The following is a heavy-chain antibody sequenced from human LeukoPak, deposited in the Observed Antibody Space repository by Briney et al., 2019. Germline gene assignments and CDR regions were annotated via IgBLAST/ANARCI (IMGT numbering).Heavy chain of an antibody. Sequence: ASVKVSCKASGYTFTSYYMHWVRQAPGQGLEWMGIINPSGGSTSYAQKFQGRVTMTRDMSTSTVYMELSSLRSEDTAVYYCARDRGQWLVSGWFDPWGQGTLVTVSS. CDR2: INPSGGST. D-gene: IGHD6-19*01. CDR3: ARDRGQWLVSGWFDP. V-gene: IGHV1-46*01. J-gene: IGHJ5*02. CDR1: GYTFTSYY.